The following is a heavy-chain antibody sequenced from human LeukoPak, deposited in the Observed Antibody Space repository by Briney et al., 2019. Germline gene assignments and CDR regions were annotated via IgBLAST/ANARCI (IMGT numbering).Heavy chain of an antibody. J-gene: IGHJ4*02. CDR2: ISYGATNE. Sequence: GRSLRLSCAASGFTFSGYAMHWVRQAPGKGLEWVAAISYGATNEYYADSVKGRFTISRDNSKNTLYLLMDSLRAEDTVLYYCARDRDYYGSGSYTPDYWGQGTLVTVSS. D-gene: IGHD3-10*01. V-gene: IGHV3-30-3*01. CDR1: GFTFSGYA. CDR3: ARDRDYYGSGSYTPDY.